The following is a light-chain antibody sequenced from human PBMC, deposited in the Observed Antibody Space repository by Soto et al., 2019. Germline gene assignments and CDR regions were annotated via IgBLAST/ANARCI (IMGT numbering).Light chain of an antibody. CDR2: EGS. Sequence: QSALTQPASVSGSPGQSITISCTGTSSDVGSYNLVSWYQQHPVKAPKLMIYEGSKRPSGVSNRFSGSKSGNTASLTISGLQAEDEADSYCCSYAGSSTWVFGGGTQLTVL. J-gene: IGLJ3*02. CDR3: CSYAGSSTWV. V-gene: IGLV2-23*01. CDR1: SSDVGSYNL.